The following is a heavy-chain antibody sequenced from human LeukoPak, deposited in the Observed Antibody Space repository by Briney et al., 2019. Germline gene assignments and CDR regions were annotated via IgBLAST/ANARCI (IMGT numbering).Heavy chain of an antibody. CDR1: GYTFTNYD. CDR3: ARITYDFWSGYYMPDDP. CDR2: ISIYNGNT. J-gene: IGHJ5*02. V-gene: IGHV1-18*01. Sequence: ASVKVSCKASGYTFTNYDISWVRQAPGQGLEWMGWISIYNGNTDYAQKLRGRVTMTTDTSTSTAYMELRSLRSDDTAVYYCARITYDFWSGYYMPDDPWGQGTLVTVSS. D-gene: IGHD3-3*01.